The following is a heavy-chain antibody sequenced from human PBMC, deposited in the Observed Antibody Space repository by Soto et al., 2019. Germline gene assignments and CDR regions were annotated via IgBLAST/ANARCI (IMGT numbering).Heavy chain of an antibody. V-gene: IGHV4-34*01. D-gene: IGHD4-17*01. J-gene: IGHJ4*02. CDR2: INHSGST. CDR3: ARGPDDERHGDYALDY. Sequence: QVQLQQWGAGLLKPSETLSLTCAVYGGSFSGYYWSWIRQPPGKGLEWIGEINHSGSTNYNPSLKSRVTISVDTSKNQFSLKLSSVTAADTAVYYCARGPDDERHGDYALDYWGQGTLVTVSS. CDR1: GGSFSGYY.